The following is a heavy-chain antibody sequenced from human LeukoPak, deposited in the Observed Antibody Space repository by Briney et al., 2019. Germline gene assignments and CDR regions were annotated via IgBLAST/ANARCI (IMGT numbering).Heavy chain of an antibody. CDR1: GGSISSSNW. CDR2: IYHSGST. J-gene: IGHJ3*02. Sequence: SGTLSLTCAVSGGSISSSNWWSWVRQPPGKGLEWIGEIYHSGSTNYNPSLKSRVTISVDTSKNQFSLKLSSVTAADTAVYYCARDVIGHYYDSSDAFDIWGQGTMVTVSS. V-gene: IGHV4-4*02. CDR3: ARDVIGHYYDSSDAFDI. D-gene: IGHD3-22*01.